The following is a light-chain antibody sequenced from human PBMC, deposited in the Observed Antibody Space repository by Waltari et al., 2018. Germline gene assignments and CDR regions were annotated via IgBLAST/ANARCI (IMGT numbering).Light chain of an antibody. V-gene: IGLV2-23*02. CDR3: CSYAGANLVI. J-gene: IGLJ2*01. Sequence: QSALSPPASVSGSPRQSITISCSGTSSDICRYSLVSWYQQHPGKAPKLIFPEVSERPSGVSDRFSGSKSGNTASLTISGLQTEDEATFYCCSYAGANLVIFGGGTRVTVL. CDR2: EVS. CDR1: SSDICRYSL.